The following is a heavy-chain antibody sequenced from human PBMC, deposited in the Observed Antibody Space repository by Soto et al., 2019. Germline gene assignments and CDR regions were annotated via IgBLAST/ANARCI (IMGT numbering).Heavy chain of an antibody. D-gene: IGHD2-2*01. V-gene: IGHV3-23*01. J-gene: IGHJ4*02. CDR3: AKDMSGVVPAAIEYYFDY. CDR2: ISGSGGST. CDR1: GGSFSRSA. Sequence: GGSRSPSCAAAGGSFSRSAMSGGRQAPGEGLEWVSAISGSGGSTYYADSVKGRFTISRDNSKNTLYLQMNSLRAEDTAVYYCAKDMSGVVPAAIEYYFDYWGQGTLVTVSS.